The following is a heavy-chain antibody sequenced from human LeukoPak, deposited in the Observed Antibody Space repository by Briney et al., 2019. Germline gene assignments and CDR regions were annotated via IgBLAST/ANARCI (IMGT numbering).Heavy chain of an antibody. J-gene: IGHJ4*02. V-gene: IGHV3-30*02. CDR2: DGSNK. CDR1: GSTFSSYG. D-gene: IGHD4-17*01. Sequence: GGSLRLSCAASGSTFSSYGIHWVRQAPGKGLEWVAFDGSNKYYTDSVKGRFTISRDNSKNTLYLQMNSLRAEDTAVYYCAKDHFPVTTGGDFDYWGQGTLVTVSS. CDR3: AKDHFPVTTGGDFDY.